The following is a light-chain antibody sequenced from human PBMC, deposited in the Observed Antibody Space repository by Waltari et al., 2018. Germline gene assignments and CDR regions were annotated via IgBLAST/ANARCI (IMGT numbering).Light chain of an antibody. CDR3: AAWDDSLSGQV. Sequence: QSVLTQPPSASGTPGQRVTISCSGSSSNIGSNYVYWYQQLPGTAPKLLIYRTNQRPSGVPGRFCGPKAGTSASLAISGLRSEDEADYYCAAWDDSLSGQVFGGGTKLTVL. CDR1: SSNIGSNY. J-gene: IGLJ3*02. CDR2: RTN. V-gene: IGLV1-47*01.